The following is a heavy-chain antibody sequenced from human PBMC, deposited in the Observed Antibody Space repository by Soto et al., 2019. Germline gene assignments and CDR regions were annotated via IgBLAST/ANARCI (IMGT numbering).Heavy chain of an antibody. CDR2: ISAYNGNT. CDR1: GYTFTSYG. Sequence: GASVKVSCKASGYTFTSYGISWVRQAPGQGLEWMGWISAYNGNTNYAQKLQGRGTMTTDTSTSTAYMELRSLRSDDTAVYYCARDKKSYDFWSGYSGDAFDIWGQGTMVTVSS. V-gene: IGHV1-18*01. D-gene: IGHD3-3*01. CDR3: ARDKKSYDFWSGYSGDAFDI. J-gene: IGHJ3*02.